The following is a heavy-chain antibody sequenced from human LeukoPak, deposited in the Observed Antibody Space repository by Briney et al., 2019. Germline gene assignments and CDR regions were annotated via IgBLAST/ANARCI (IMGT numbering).Heavy chain of an antibody. CDR1: GGSISSYY. Sequence: PSETLSLTCIVSGGSISSYYWSWIRQPPGKGLEWIGYIYYSGSTNYNPSLKSRVTISVDTSKNQFSLRLSSVTAADTAVYYCASGLMMAVAGRGEFHYWGQGTLVSVFS. CDR2: IYYSGST. V-gene: IGHV4-59*01. D-gene: IGHD6-13*01. J-gene: IGHJ4*02. CDR3: ASGLMMAVAGRGEFHY.